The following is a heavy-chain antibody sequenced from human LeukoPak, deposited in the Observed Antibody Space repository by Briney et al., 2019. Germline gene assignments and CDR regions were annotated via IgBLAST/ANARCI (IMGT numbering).Heavy chain of an antibody. CDR3: AGSSIAARGVDY. D-gene: IGHD6-6*01. CDR2: IYTSGST. V-gene: IGHV4-4*07. CDR1: GGSISSYY. Sequence: SETLSLACTVSGGSISSYYWSWIRQPAGKGLEWIGRIYTSGSTNYNPSLKSRVTMSVDTSKNQFSLKLSSVTAADTAVYYCAGSSIAARGVDYWGQGTLVTVSS. J-gene: IGHJ4*02.